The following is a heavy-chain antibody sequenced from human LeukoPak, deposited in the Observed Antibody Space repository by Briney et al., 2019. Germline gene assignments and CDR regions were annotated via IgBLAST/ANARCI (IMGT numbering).Heavy chain of an antibody. Sequence: PSQTLSLTCTVSGGSISSGGYYWSWIRQPPGKGLEWIGYIYHSGSTYYNPSLKSRVTISVDRSKNQFSLKLSSVTAADTAVYYCATHYCSGGSCYPYYFDYWGQGTLDTVSS. CDR3: ATHYCSGGSCYPYYFDY. CDR2: IYHSGST. D-gene: IGHD2-15*01. CDR1: GGSISSGGYY. V-gene: IGHV4-30-2*01. J-gene: IGHJ4*02.